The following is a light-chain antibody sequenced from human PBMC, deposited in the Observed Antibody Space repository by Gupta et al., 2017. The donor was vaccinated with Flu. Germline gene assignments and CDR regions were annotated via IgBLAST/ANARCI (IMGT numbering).Light chain of an antibody. CDR1: QSVSSN. J-gene: IGKJ1*01. V-gene: IGKV3-15*01. CDR3: QQYNNWPQT. CDR2: GAS. Sequence: EIGMTQPPATLSVSPGERATLSCRPSQSVSSNLAWYQQKPGQAPRLLIYGASTRATGIPARFSGSGSGTEFTLTISSLQSEDFAVYYCQQYNNWPQTFGQGTKVEIK.